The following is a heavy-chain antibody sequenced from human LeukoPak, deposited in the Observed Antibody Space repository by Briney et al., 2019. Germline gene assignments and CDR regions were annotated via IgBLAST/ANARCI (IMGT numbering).Heavy chain of an antibody. CDR1: GGSISSGGYY. CDR2: IYYSGST. J-gene: IGHJ4*02. V-gene: IGHV4-31*03. D-gene: IGHD3-16*02. Sequence: SQTLSLTCTVSGGSISSGGYYWSWIRQHPGKGLEWIGYIYYSGSTYYNPSLKSRVTISADTSKNQFSLKLSSVTAADTAVYYCARGPVHYDYVWGSYRHSRIDYWGQGTLVTVSS. CDR3: ARGPVHYDYVWGSYRHSRIDY.